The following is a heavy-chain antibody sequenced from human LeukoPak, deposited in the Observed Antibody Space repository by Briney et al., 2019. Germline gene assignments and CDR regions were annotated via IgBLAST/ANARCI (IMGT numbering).Heavy chain of an antibody. Sequence: GGSLRLPCAASGYTFSSYAMSWVRQAPGKGLEWVSAISGSGGSTYYADSVKGRFTISRDNSKNTLYLQMNSLRAEDTAVYYCAKAREYSSSWTWGYYFDYWGQGTLVTVSS. CDR1: GYTFSSYA. D-gene: IGHD6-13*01. J-gene: IGHJ4*02. V-gene: IGHV3-23*01. CDR3: AKAREYSSSWTWGYYFDY. CDR2: ISGSGGST.